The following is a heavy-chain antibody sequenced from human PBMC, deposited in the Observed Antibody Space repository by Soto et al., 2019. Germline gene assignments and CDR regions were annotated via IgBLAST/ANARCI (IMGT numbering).Heavy chain of an antibody. V-gene: IGHV6-1*01. CDR1: GDSVSSNSAA. D-gene: IGHD5-18*01. CDR3: ARGPGYSYGYLNWFDP. J-gene: IGHJ5*02. Sequence: SQTLSLTCAISGDSVSSNSAAWNWIRQSPSRGLEWLGRTYYRSKWYNDYAVSVKSRITINPDTSKNQFSLQLNSVTPEDTAVYYCARGPGYSYGYLNWFDPWGQGTLVTVSS. CDR2: TYYRSKWYN.